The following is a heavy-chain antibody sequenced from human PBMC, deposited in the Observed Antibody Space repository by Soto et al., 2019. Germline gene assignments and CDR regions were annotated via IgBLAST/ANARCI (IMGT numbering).Heavy chain of an antibody. CDR2: IIPILGTA. V-gene: IGHV1-69*11. Sequence: QVQLVQSGAEVKKPGSSVKVSCKGSGGTFSSYAISWVRQAPGQGLEWMGGIIPILGTADYAQKLQGRVTITADESTGTAYMEMSSLRSEDTAVYDCARHGITGTWVYYYGMDVWGQGTTVTVSS. CDR1: GGTFSSYA. CDR3: ARHGITGTWVYYYGMDV. D-gene: IGHD1-7*01. J-gene: IGHJ6*02.